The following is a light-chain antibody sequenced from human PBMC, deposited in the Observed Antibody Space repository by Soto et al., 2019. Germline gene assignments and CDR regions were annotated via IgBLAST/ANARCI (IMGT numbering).Light chain of an antibody. J-gene: IGKJ2*01. V-gene: IGKV3-20*01. CDR3: QQYGISPYT. Sequence: EIVLTQSPGTLSLSPGERASLSCRASQNVRSGPLAWYQHKAGQAPRLLIYGASSRATGIPDRFSGSGSGTDFTLTIIRLEPEDFAVYYCQQYGISPYTFGQGTNLQIK. CDR2: GAS. CDR1: QNVRSGP.